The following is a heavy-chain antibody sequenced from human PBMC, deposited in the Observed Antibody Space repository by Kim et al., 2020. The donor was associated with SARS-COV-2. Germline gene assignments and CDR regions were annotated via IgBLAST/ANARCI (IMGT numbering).Heavy chain of an antibody. Sequence: DGERIYAQKFQGRVTMTEDTSTDTAYMELSSLRSEDTAVYYCADLTTADYWGQGTLVTVSS. V-gene: IGHV1-24*01. J-gene: IGHJ4*02. CDR2: DGER. D-gene: IGHD4-17*01. CDR3: ADLTTADY.